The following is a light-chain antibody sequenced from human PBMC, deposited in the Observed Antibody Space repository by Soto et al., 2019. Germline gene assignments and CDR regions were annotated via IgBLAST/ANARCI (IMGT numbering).Light chain of an antibody. V-gene: IGLV2-14*03. CDR1: SSDVGGYNY. CDR3: SSYTSATTLV. Sequence: QSVLTQPASVSGSRGQSITISCTGTSSDVGGYNYVSWYQHHPGKAPKVMIYDVSNRPSGVSNRFSGSKSGNTASLTISELQAEDEADYYCSSYTSATTLVFGTGTKVTVL. J-gene: IGLJ1*01. CDR2: DVS.